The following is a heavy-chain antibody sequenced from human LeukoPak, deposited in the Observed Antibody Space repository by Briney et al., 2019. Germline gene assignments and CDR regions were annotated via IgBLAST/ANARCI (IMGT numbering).Heavy chain of an antibody. CDR1: GGSISSYY. Sequence: SETLSLTCTVSGGSISSYYESWIRQPPGKGLEWIRYIYYSGTTNYNPSRQTRVTMSVDTSKNQLSLKLTSVTAADTAVYYCARSYSRSSPYFDYWGQGSLVTVSS. CDR2: IYYSGTT. CDR3: ARSYSRSSPYFDY. J-gene: IGHJ4*02. D-gene: IGHD6-6*01. V-gene: IGHV4-59*01.